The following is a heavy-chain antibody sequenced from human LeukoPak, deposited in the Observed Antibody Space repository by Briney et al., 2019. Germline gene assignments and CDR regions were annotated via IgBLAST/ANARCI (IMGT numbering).Heavy chain of an antibody. J-gene: IGHJ6*03. Sequence: ASVKVSCKASGYTFTGYYMHWVRQAPGQGLEWMGWINPNIGGTNSAQKFQGRVTMTRDTSISTAYMELSRLRSDDTAVYYCATPAGYCSSTSCYSSDYYYYYMDVWGKGTTVTVSS. V-gene: IGHV1-2*02. D-gene: IGHD2-2*01. CDR2: INPNIGGT. CDR1: GYTFTGYY. CDR3: ATPAGYCSSTSCYSSDYYYYYMDV.